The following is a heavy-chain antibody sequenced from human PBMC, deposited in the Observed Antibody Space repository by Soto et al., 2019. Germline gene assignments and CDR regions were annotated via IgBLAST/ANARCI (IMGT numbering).Heavy chain of an antibody. CDR2: ILNDGSNR. CDR1: EFTFSNYG. CDR3: ARDDEYSGNGMDV. J-gene: IGHJ6*02. Sequence: QVKLLESGGGVVQPGRSLRLSCAASEFTFSNYGMHWVRQAPGKGLEWVAVILNDGSNRFHADSVKDPFTISRDNSKNTLYLQINSLRAEDTAVYYCARDDEYSGNGMDVWGQGTTVTVS. D-gene: IGHD3-10*01. V-gene: IGHV3-33*01.